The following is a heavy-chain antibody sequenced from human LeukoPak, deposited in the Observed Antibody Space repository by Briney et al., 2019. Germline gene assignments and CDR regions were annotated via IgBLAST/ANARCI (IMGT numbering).Heavy chain of an antibody. CDR2: IYSGGST. Sequence: GGSLRLSCAASGFTVRNNYMSWVRQAPGKGLEWVSVIYSGGSTYYADSVKGRYTISRDNSKNTLYLQMNSLRAEDTAVYFCATGERMVRGDGVDYWGQGTLVTVSS. CDR1: GFTVRNNY. V-gene: IGHV3-66*01. D-gene: IGHD3-10*01. CDR3: ATGERMVRGDGVDY. J-gene: IGHJ4*02.